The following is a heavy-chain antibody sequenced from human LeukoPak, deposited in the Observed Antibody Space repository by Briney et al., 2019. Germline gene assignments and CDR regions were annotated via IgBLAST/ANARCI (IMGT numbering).Heavy chain of an antibody. V-gene: IGHV4-34*01. CDR2: INHSGST. CDR1: GGSFSGYY. D-gene: IGHD2-21*02. CDR3: ARGRSCGGDCSSGCCFDY. J-gene: IGHJ4*02. Sequence: PSETLSLTCAVYGGSFSGYYWSWIRQPPGKGLEWIGEINHSGSTNYNPSLKSRVTISVDTSKNQFSLKLSSVTAADTAVYYCARGRSCGGDCSSGCCFDYWGQGTLVTVSS.